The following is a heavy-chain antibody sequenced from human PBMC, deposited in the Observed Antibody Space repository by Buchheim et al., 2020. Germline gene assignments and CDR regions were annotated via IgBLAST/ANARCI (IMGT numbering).Heavy chain of an antibody. CDR1: GFTFSSHA. V-gene: IGHV3-23*01. J-gene: IGHJ4*02. Sequence: EVQLLESGGGLVQPGGSLRLSCAASGFTFSSHAMSWVRQAPGRGLEWVSGISGSGSSTYYADSVKGRFTISRDNSKNTLYLQMNSLRVEDTAVYFCAKDLGYSGYDPPFDYWGQGTL. CDR3: AKDLGYSGYDPPFDY. CDR2: ISGSGSST. D-gene: IGHD5-12*01.